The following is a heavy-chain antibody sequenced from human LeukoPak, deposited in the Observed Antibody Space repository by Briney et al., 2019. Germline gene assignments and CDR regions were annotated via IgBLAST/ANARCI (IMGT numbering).Heavy chain of an antibody. Sequence: PSETLSLTCTVSGGSFSSGSYYWSWIRQPPGKGLEWIGYIYYSGSTNYNPSLKSRVTISVDTSKNQFSLKLSSVTAADTAVYCCARSRYFDLSWFDPWGQGTLVTVSS. CDR2: IYYSGST. J-gene: IGHJ5*02. CDR1: GGSFSSGSYY. D-gene: IGHD3-9*01. CDR3: ARSRYFDLSWFDP. V-gene: IGHV4-61*01.